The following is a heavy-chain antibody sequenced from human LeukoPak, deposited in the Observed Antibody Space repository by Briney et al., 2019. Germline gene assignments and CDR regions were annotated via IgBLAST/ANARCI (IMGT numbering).Heavy chain of an antibody. V-gene: IGHV3-7*01. J-gene: IGHJ4*02. CDR2: IKKTGSET. CDR3: AREDGYCSGGNCYSYFDS. Sequence: PGGSLRLSCAASGFTFSNAYMNWVRQAPGKGLEWVAYIKKTGSETYYVDSVKGRFTITRDNARNSLFLQMNSLRAEDTAVYYCAREDGYCSGGNCYSYFDSWGQGTLVTVSS. D-gene: IGHD2-15*01. CDR1: GFTFSNAY.